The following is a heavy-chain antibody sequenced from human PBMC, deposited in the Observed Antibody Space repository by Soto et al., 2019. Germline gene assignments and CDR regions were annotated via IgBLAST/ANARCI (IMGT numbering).Heavy chain of an antibody. CDR2: IFQTGST. CDR1: GGSISSGGYS. D-gene: IGHD2-15*01. Sequence: SETLSLTCAVSGGSISSGGYSWSWIRQPPGKGLEWIGYIFQTGSTYYNPSLKSRVAISLDRSNNQFSLTLNSGTAADTAIYYCARLGDCRGGSCYPNWFDPWGQGTLVTV. V-gene: IGHV4-30-2*01. CDR3: ARLGDCRGGSCYPNWFDP. J-gene: IGHJ5*02.